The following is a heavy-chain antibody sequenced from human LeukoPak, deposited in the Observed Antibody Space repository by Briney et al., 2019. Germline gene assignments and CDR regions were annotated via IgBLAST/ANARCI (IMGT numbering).Heavy chain of an antibody. CDR2: IYTSGST. Sequence: PSETLSLTCTVSGGSISSYYWSWIRQPAGKGLEWIGRIYTSGSTNYNPSLKSRVTMSVDTSKNQFSLKLSSVTAADTAVYYCARDESVGATTYGLNYWGQGTLVIVSS. D-gene: IGHD1-26*01. CDR1: GGSISSYY. J-gene: IGHJ4*02. V-gene: IGHV4-4*07. CDR3: ARDESVGATTYGLNY.